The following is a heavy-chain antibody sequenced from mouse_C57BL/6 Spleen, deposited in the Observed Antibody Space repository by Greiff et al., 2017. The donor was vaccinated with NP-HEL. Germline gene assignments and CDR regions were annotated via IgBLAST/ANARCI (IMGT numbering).Heavy chain of an antibody. CDR1: GYTVTSYW. Sequence: QVQLQQPGAELVKPGASVKVSCRASGYTVTSYWMHWVKQRPGPGLEWIGRIHPSDSDTNYNQKFKGKATLTVVKSSSTAYMQLISLTSELSAVYYCAPHYYGSSQGYFDVWGTGTTVTVSS. CDR3: APHYYGSSQGYFDV. J-gene: IGHJ1*03. D-gene: IGHD1-1*01. V-gene: IGHV1-74*01. CDR2: IHPSDSDT.